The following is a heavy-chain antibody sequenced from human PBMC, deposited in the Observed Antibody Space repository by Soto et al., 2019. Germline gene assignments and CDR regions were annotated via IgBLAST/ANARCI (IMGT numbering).Heavy chain of an antibody. J-gene: IGHJ6*02. CDR2: IIPIFGTA. Sequence: QVQLVQSGAEVKKPGSSVKVSCKASGGTFSSYAISWVRQAPGQGLGWMGGIIPIFGTANYAQKFQGRVTITADESTSTAYMELSSLRSEDTAVYYCARDLVAVAGKYYYYYGMDVWGQGTTVTVSS. V-gene: IGHV1-69*01. CDR3: ARDLVAVAGKYYYYYGMDV. D-gene: IGHD6-19*01. CDR1: GGTFSSYA.